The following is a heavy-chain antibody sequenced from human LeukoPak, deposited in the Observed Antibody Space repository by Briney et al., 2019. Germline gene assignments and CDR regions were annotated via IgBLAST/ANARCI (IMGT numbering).Heavy chain of an antibody. J-gene: IGHJ4*02. CDR2: IWYDGSNK. Sequence: PGGSLRLSCAASGFTFSSYGMHWVRQAPGKGLEWVAVIWYDGSNKYYADSVKGRFTISRDNSKNTLYLQMNSLRAEDTAVYYCARERDGSGSYETPFDYWGQGTLVTVSS. CDR3: ARERDGSGSYETPFDY. V-gene: IGHV3-33*01. CDR1: GFTFSSYG. D-gene: IGHD3-10*01.